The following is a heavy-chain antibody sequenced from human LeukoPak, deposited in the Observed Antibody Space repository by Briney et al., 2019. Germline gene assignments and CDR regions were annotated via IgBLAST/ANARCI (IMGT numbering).Heavy chain of an antibody. D-gene: IGHD3-16*01. Sequence: PSETLSLTCTVSGDSITRDFWAWIRQPPGKGLEWIGYVSHSGAPNSNPSLKRRATLSLDTSKNEFSLTLRPVSAPDTAVYYCARVSGRFPPHWYFDRWGRGTLVTVSS. CDR1: GDSITRDF. CDR2: VSHSGAP. CDR3: ARVSGRFPPHWYFDR. J-gene: IGHJ2*01. V-gene: IGHV4-59*01.